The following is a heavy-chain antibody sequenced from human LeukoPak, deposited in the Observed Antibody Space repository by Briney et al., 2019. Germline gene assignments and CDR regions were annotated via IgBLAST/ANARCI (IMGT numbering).Heavy chain of an antibody. V-gene: IGHV1-24*01. D-gene: IGHD5-18*01. CDR3: ATEKVGRRGIQLWLYYGMDV. Sequence: ASVKVSCKVSGYTLTELSMHWVRQAPGKGLEWMGGFDTEDGETIYAQKFQGRVTMTEDTSTDTAYMELSSLRSEDTAVYYCATEKVGRRGIQLWLYYGMDVWGQGTTVTVSS. CDR2: FDTEDGET. J-gene: IGHJ6*02. CDR1: GYTLTELS.